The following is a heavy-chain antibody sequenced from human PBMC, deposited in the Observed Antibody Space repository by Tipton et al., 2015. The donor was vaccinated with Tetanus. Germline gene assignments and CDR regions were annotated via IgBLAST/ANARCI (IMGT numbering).Heavy chain of an antibody. J-gene: IGHJ3*02. CDR2: INHSGST. CDR3: ARAKRGHAFDI. CDR1: GGSFSGYY. D-gene: IGHD3-16*01. Sequence: TLSLTCAVYGGSFSGYYWSWIRQPPGKGLEWIGEINHSGSTNYNPSLKSRVTISVDTSKNQFSLKPSSVTAADTAVYYCARAKRGHAFDIWGQGTMVTVSS. V-gene: IGHV4-34*01.